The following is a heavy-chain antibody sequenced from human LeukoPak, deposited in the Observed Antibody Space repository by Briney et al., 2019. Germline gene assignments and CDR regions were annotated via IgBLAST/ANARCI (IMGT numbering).Heavy chain of an antibody. Sequence: GRSLRLSCAASGFTFSGYGMHWVRQAPGKGLEWVAVIWYDGSNKYYADSVKGRFTISRDNSKNTLYLQMNSLRAEDTAVYYCARESVASDAFDIWGQGTLVTVSS. CDR3: ARESVASDAFDI. CDR1: GFTFSGYG. V-gene: IGHV3-33*01. D-gene: IGHD5-12*01. J-gene: IGHJ3*02. CDR2: IWYDGSNK.